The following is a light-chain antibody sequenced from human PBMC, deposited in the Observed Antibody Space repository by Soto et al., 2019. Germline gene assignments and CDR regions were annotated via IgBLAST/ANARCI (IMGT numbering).Light chain of an antibody. CDR2: QVS. V-gene: IGLV2-8*01. Sequence: QSALTQPPSESGYPGQSVTISCTGTSSDVGASEYVSWYQQHPGKAPKLMIYQVSKRPSGVPDRFSGSRSGNTASLTVSGLQAEDEADYYCTSYTSSYIFVLGGGTKLTVL. CDR3: TSYTSSYIFV. CDR1: SSDVGASEY. J-gene: IGLJ1*01.